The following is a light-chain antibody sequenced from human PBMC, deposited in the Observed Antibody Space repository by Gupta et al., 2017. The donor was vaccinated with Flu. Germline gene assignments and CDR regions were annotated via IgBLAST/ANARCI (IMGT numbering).Light chain of an antibody. J-gene: IGKJ4*01. CDR3: QQRSTRGT. Sequence: EVLLTQSPATLSLSPGERATLSCRASQSLATFLAWYQHKPGQAPRLLIYDASTRVSGIPDRFSGSGSGKDFTLTSSSLEPEDPGVYYGQQRSTRGTFGGGTKVEIK. CDR1: QSLATF. CDR2: DAS. V-gene: IGKV3-11*01.